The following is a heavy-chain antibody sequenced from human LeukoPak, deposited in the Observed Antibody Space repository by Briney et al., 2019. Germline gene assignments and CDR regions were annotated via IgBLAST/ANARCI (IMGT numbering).Heavy chain of an antibody. D-gene: IGHD6-13*01. CDR1: GFTVSSNT. V-gene: IGHV3-23*01. CDR3: VRRVAEDSNMWYLEV. CDR2: IDGSGVST. J-gene: IGHJ3*01. Sequence: SGGSLRLSCAASGFTVSSNTMSWVRQAAEKGVQWVSAIDGSGVSTFYADSVRGRFTTSRDNFKKTLYLQMNNLRAEDTAVYYCVRRVAEDSNMWYLEVWGQGTLVTVSS.